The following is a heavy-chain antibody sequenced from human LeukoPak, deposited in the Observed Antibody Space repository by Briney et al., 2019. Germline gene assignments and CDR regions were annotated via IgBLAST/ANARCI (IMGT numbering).Heavy chain of an antibody. D-gene: IGHD6-13*01. Sequence: ASVKVSCKASVLTFISLTVSWVRQAPGQGLEWLGWVSAYTGDTQYAQTLQGRVSMTTNTSTSTAYMELRSLRSDDTAVYYCAACIAASGYAFDVWGQGTIITVSS. CDR2: VSAYTGDT. CDR1: VLTFISLT. CDR3: AACIAASGYAFDV. V-gene: IGHV1-18*01. J-gene: IGHJ3*01.